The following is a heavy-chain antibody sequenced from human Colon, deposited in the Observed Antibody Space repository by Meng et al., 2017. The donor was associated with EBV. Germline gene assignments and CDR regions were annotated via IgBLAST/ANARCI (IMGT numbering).Heavy chain of an antibody. V-gene: IGHV4-39*07. D-gene: IGHD3-16*01. CDR2: IFYSGNT. Sequence: QLQPQESGPGLLTPSGSLSLTCSVSGDSITTNGYYWGWIRQPPGKGLEWIGSIFYSGNTYFNPSLKTRATISVDTSKNQFSLKLSSVTAADTAIYYCARERGGVTRDFDSWGQGALVTVSS. CDR3: ARERGGVTRDFDS. CDR1: GDSITTNGYY. J-gene: IGHJ4*02.